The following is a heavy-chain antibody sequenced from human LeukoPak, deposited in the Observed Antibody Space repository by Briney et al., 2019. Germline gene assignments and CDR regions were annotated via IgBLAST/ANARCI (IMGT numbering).Heavy chain of an antibody. D-gene: IGHD3-9*01. CDR1: GGTFSSYA. J-gene: IGHJ3*02. V-gene: IGHV1-2*02. CDR3: ARIDRLGAENDAFDI. CDR2: IDPNSGGT. Sequence: PGSSVKVSCKASGGTFSSYAISWVRQAPGQGLEWMGWIDPNSGGTNYAQKFQGRVTMTRDTSISTAYMELSRLRSDDTAVYYCARIDRLGAENDAFDIWGQGTMVTISS.